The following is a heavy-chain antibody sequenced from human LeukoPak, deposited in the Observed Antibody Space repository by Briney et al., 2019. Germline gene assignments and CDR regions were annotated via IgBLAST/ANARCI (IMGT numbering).Heavy chain of an antibody. D-gene: IGHD3-9*01. J-gene: IGHJ4*02. CDR3: ARDLRLDK. V-gene: IGHV3-21*01. Sequence: PGGSLRLSCAASGFNFSIYNMNWVRQAPGKGMEWVSSISGVNKIYDADSVKGRFTISRDNAKNSLYLQMNSLRAEDTAVYYCARDLRLDKRGQGTLVTVSS. CDR1: GFNFSIYN. CDR2: ISGVNKI.